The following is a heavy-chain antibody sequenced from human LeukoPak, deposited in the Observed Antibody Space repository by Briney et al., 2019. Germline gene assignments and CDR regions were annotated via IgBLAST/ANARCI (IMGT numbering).Heavy chain of an antibody. CDR1: GFTLSSYV. D-gene: IGHD3-9*01. CDR2: ISMSSSTI. J-gene: IGHJ6*02. Sequence: PGGSLRLSCAVSGFTLSSYVMNWVRQAPGKGLEWVSYISMSSSTIYYSDSVKGRFTISRDNAKNSLYLQMNSLRDEDTAVYYCAHILPPRGLQKDYYYYYGLDVWGQGTTVIVPS. V-gene: IGHV3-48*02. CDR3: AHILPPRGLQKDYYYYYGLDV.